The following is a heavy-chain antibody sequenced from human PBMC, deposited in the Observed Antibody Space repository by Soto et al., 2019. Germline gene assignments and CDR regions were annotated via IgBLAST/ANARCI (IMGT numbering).Heavy chain of an antibody. CDR2: INPNTGSA. J-gene: IGHJ6*02. Sequence: ASVKVSCKASGYAFTTYYVHWVRQAPGQGLEWMGIINPNTGSASYAQKFQDRVAVTRDTSTSTVYMELSSLYSDDTAVYYCARDVNSAFAVHRDVMAVSGQGTT. CDR1: GYAFTTYY. V-gene: IGHV1-46*01. D-gene: IGHD2-15*01. CDR3: ARDVNSAFAVHRDVMAV.